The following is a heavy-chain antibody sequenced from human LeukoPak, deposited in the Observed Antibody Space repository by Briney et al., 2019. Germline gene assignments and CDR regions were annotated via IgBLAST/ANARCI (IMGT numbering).Heavy chain of an antibody. CDR2: IYYSGST. CDR3: ARVTTIFGVARQFEP. D-gene: IGHD3-3*01. Sequence: SETLSLTCTVSGGSISSHYWSWIRQPPGKGLEWIGYIYYSGSTNYNPSLKSRVTISVDTSKNQFSLKLSSVTAADTAVYYCARVTTIFGVARQFEPWGQGTLVTVSS. V-gene: IGHV4-59*11. CDR1: GGSISSHY. J-gene: IGHJ5*02.